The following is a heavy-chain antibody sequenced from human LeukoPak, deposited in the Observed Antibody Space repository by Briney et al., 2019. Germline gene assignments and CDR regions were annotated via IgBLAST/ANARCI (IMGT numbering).Heavy chain of an antibody. CDR2: IIPIFGTA. Sequence: GSSVKVSCTASGGTFSSYAISWVRQAPGQGLEWMGGIIPIFGTANYAQKFQGRVTITADESTSTAYMELSSLRSEDTAVYYCATGPWSAGAFDIWGQGTMVTVSS. D-gene: IGHD3-3*01. CDR1: GGTFSSYA. J-gene: IGHJ3*02. V-gene: IGHV1-69*01. CDR3: ATGPWSAGAFDI.